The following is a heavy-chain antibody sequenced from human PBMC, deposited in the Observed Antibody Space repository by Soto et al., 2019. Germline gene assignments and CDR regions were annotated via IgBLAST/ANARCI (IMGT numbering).Heavy chain of an antibody. CDR3: ARQLSGGWANYYYYGMDV. J-gene: IGHJ6*02. CDR2: IYPGDSDT. V-gene: IGHV5-51*01. D-gene: IGHD6-19*01. Sequence: PGESLKISCKGSGYSFTSYWIGWVRQMPGKGLEWMGIIYPGDSDTRYSPSFQGQVTISADKSISTAYLQWSSLKASDTAMYYCARQLSGGWANYYYYGMDVWGQGTTVTVSS. CDR1: GYSFTSYW.